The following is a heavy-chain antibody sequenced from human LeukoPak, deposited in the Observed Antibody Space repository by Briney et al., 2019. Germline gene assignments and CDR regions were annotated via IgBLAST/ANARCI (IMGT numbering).Heavy chain of an antibody. CDR2: IKQDGSEK. D-gene: IGHD3-9*01. J-gene: IGHJ4*02. V-gene: IGHV3-7*01. Sequence: TGGSLRLSCAASGFTFSSYWMSWVRQAPGKGLEWVANIKQDGSEKYYVDSVKGRFTISRDNAKNSLYLQMNSLRAEDTAVYYCAAADDILTGYYFRSWGQGTLVTVSS. CDR3: AAADDILTGYYFRS. CDR1: GFTFSSYW.